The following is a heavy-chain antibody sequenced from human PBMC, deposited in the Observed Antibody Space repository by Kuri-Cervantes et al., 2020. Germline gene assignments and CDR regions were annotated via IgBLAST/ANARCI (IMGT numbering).Heavy chain of an antibody. D-gene: IGHD3-3*01. CDR2: ISGSGGST. J-gene: IGHJ6*03. CDR3: AKKGDFWSGSAAYYYMDV. CDR1: GFTFSSYW. Sequence: GESLKISCAASGFTFSSYWMHWVRQAPGKGLEWVSAISGSGGSTYYADSVKGRFTISRDNSKNTLYLQMNSLRAEDTAVYYCAKKGDFWSGSAAYYYMDVWGKGTTVTVSS. V-gene: IGHV3-23*01.